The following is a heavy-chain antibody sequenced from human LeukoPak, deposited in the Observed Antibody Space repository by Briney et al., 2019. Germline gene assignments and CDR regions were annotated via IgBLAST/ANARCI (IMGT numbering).Heavy chain of an antibody. CDR2: VSYDGTET. CDR1: GFIFSRYG. V-gene: IGHV3-30*03. D-gene: IGHD3-10*01. J-gene: IGHJ6*04. Sequence: GGSLRLSCAASGFIFSRYGMHWVRQAPGKGLEWVAVVSYDGTETKYADSVKGRLNLSRDNSKNTVYLQMNSLTFEDTAVYYCARSARGVIFDVWGKGTTVTVSS. CDR3: ARSARGVIFDV.